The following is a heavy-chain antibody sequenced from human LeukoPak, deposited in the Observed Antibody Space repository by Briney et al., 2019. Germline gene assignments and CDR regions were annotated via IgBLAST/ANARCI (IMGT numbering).Heavy chain of an antibody. V-gene: IGHV3-74*01. CDR2: INSDGSST. CDR3: AREGGSGYYFDY. CDR1: GFTFNSYW. J-gene: IGHJ4*02. Sequence: GGSLRLSCAASGFTFNSYWMHWVRQAPGKVLVWVSRINSDGSSTSYADSVKGRFTISRDNAKNTLYLQMNSLRAEDTAVYYCAREGGSGYYFDYWGQGTLVTVSS. D-gene: IGHD3-22*01.